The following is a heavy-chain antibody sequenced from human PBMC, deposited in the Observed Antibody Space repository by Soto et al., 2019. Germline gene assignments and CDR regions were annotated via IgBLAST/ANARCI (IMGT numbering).Heavy chain of an antibody. Sequence: EVQLVESGGGLVQPGGSLRLSCAASGFTFSSYAMHWVRQAPGKGLEYVSAISSNGGSTYANSVKGRFTISRDNSKQTLYLQMGSLRAEDMAVYYWASDTKSGSYSLDSWGQGTLVTVSS. V-gene: IGHV3-64*01. CDR3: ASDTKSGSYSLDS. J-gene: IGHJ4*02. D-gene: IGHD1-26*01. CDR1: GFTFSSYA. CDR2: ISSNGGST.